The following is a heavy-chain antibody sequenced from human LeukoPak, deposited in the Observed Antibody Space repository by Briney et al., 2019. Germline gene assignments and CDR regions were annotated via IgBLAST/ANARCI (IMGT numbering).Heavy chain of an antibody. V-gene: IGHV3-30*18. D-gene: IGHD1-26*01. CDR1: GFTFSSYG. CDR3: AKGRVGANGYYYYGMDV. CDR2: ISYDGSNK. J-gene: IGHJ6*02. Sequence: GGSLRLSCAASGFTFSSYGMHWVRQAPGKGLEWVAVISYDGSNKYYADSVKGRFTISRDNSKNTLYLQMNSLRTEDTAVYYCAKGRVGANGYYYYGMDVWGQGTTVTVSS.